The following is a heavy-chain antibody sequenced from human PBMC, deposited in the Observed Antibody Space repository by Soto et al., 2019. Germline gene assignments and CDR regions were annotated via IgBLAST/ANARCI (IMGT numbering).Heavy chain of an antibody. CDR2: INHSGST. Sequence: PSETLSLTCAVYGGSFSGYYWSWIRQPPGKGLEWIGEINHSGSTNYNPSLKSRVTISVDTSKNQFSLKLSSVTAADTAVYYCARVKFGIPRSDFWSGYCCGYSSGCPRGYYYGMDVWGQGTTVTVSS. D-gene: IGHD3-3*01. V-gene: IGHV4-34*01. J-gene: IGHJ6*02. CDR3: ARVKFGIPRSDFWSGYCCGYSSGCPRGYYYGMDV. CDR1: GGSFSGYY.